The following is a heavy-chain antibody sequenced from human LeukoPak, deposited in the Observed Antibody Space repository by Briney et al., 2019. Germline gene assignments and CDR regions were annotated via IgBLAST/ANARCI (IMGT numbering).Heavy chain of an antibody. V-gene: IGHV1-46*01. CDR1: GYTFTSYY. J-gene: IGHJ4*02. D-gene: IGHD2-15*01. CDR3: ARGRGGNCSGGSCYSGDY. CDR2: INPSGGST. Sequence: ASVKVSCKASGYTFTSYYMHWVRQAPGQGLEWMGIINPSGGSTSYAQKFQGRVTMTRDTSTSTVYMELSSLRSEDTAVYYCARGRGGNCSGGSCYSGDYWGQGNPGHRLL.